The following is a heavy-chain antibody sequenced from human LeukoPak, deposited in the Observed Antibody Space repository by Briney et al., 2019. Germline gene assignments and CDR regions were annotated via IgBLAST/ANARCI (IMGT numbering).Heavy chain of an antibody. CDR2: ISYDGSNK. CDR3: ARAHLSSSSTDYMEV. D-gene: IGHD6-6*01. J-gene: IGHJ6*03. CDR1: GFTFNNYA. V-gene: IGHV3-30*04. Sequence: GGSLRLSCATSGFTFNNYAMHWVRQAPGKGLEWVAVISYDGSNKYYADSVKGRFTISRDNSKNTLYLQMNSLRAEDTAVYYCARAHLSSSSTDYMEVWGKGTTVTVSS.